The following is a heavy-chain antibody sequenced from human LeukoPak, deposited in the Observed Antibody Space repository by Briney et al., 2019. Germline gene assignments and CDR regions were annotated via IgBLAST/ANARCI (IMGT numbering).Heavy chain of an antibody. J-gene: IGHJ5*02. Sequence: SETLSLTCAVYGGSFSGYYWSWIRQPPGKGLEWIGEINHSGSTNYNPSLKSRVTISVDTSKNQLSLKLSSVTAADTAVNYCARKILECFPIRGLDPWGQGNLATVSS. CDR3: ARKILECFPIRGLDP. V-gene: IGHV4-34*01. D-gene: IGHD3-3*01. CDR2: INHSGST. CDR1: GGSFSGYY.